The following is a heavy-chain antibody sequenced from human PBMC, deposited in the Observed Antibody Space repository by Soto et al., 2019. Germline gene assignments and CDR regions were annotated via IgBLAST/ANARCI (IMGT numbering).Heavy chain of an antibody. CDR1: GGTFSSYV. V-gene: IGHV1-69*01. CDR2: VIPILGQA. CDR3: ARVGGVGAPPGTDF. D-gene: IGHD1-26*01. Sequence: QLVQSGAEVKKPGSSVKISCKASGGTFSSYVISWLRQAPGQGLGWMGGVIPILGQAYYAPNLQGRVTITADDSTRTAYMELNRLTSADTAVYFCARVGGVGAPPGTDFWGQGTLVTVSS. J-gene: IGHJ4*02.